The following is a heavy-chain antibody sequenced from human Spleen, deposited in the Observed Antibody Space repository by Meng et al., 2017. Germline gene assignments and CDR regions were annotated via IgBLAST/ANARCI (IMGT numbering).Heavy chain of an antibody. J-gene: IGHJ2*01. Sequence: LRRTESGPGLVKPSETLSLTCTVSGGSISSSSYYWGWIRQPPGKGLEWIGSIYYSGSTYYNPSLKSRVTISVDTSKNQFSLKLSSVTAADTAVYYCARGRISTYWYFDLWGRGTLVTVSS. CDR2: IYYSGST. CDR1: GGSISSSSYY. V-gene: IGHV4-39*07. CDR3: ARGRISTYWYFDL. D-gene: IGHD2/OR15-2a*01.